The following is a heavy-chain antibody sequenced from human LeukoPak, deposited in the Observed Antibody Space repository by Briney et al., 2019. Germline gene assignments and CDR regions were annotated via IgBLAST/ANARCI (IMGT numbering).Heavy chain of an antibody. V-gene: IGHV3-7*01. J-gene: IGHJ6*03. CDR3: ARGLVTLRSGAPQDYYMDV. CDR1: GFTFSDYG. CDR2: IKQDGSEK. D-gene: IGHD2-21*02. Sequence: PWGSLRLSCTASGFTFSDYGMSWFRPAPGKGLEWVANIKQDGSEKYYVDSVKGRFTISRDNAKNSLYLQMNSLRAEDTAVYYCARGLVTLRSGAPQDYYMDVWGKGTTVTVSS.